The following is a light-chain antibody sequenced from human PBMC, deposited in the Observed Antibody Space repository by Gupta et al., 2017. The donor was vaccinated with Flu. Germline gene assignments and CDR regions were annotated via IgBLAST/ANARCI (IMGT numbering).Light chain of an antibody. Sequence: VLTQSPASQSLAPGERATLSCRASQSLSSYVAWYQLKPGQAPRLLIYDATNRATGIPARFSGSGSGTDFTLTISSLEPEDFAVYYCQQLSNWPAFGQGTRLEI. V-gene: IGKV3-11*01. CDR1: QSLSSY. CDR2: DAT. J-gene: IGKJ5*01. CDR3: QQLSNWPA.